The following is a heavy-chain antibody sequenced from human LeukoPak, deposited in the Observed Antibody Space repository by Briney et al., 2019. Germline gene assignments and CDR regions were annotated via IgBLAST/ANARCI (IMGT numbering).Heavy chain of an antibody. CDR1: GGSISGYY. D-gene: IGHD5-24*01. CDR2: IYYSGST. V-gene: IGHV4-59*01. J-gene: IGHJ4*02. CDR3: ARYGDGYKLDY. Sequence: SETLSLTCTVSGGSISGYYWSWIRQPPGKGLEWIGYIYYSGSTNYNPSLRSRVTISGDTSKNQVSLKLSSVTAADTAVYYCARYGDGYKLDYWGQGTLVTVSS.